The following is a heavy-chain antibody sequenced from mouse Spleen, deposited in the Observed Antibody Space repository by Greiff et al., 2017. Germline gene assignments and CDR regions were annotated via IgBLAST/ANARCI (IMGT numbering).Heavy chain of an antibody. D-gene: IGHD2-2*01. Sequence: EVQLQQSGAELVRPGASVKLSCTASGFNIKDDYMHWVKQRPEQGLEWIGWIDPENGDTEYASKFQGKATITADTSSNTAYLQLSSLTSEDTAVYYCTNYGYDDGAWFAYWGQGTLVTVSA. CDR1: GFNIKDDY. CDR3: TNYGYDDGAWFAY. V-gene: IGHV14-4*01. CDR2: IDPENGDT. J-gene: IGHJ3*01.